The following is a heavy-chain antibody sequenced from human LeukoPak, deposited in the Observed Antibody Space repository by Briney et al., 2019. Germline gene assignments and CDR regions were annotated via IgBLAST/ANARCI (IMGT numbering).Heavy chain of an antibody. CDR3: ARVPAQWEPDGASDI. J-gene: IGHJ3*02. V-gene: IGHV4-38-2*02. D-gene: IGHD1-26*01. CDR1: GYSISSGYY. CDR2: IYHSGST. Sequence: PSETLSLTCTVSGYSISSGYYWGWIRQPPGKGLEWIGSIYHSGSTYYNPSLKSRVTISVDTSKNQFSLKLSSVTAADTAVYYCARVPAQWEPDGASDIWGQGTMVTVSS.